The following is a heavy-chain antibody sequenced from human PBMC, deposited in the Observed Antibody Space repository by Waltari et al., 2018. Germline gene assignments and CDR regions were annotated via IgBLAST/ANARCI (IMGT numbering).Heavy chain of an antibody. CDR3: ARDNSSSSGLDY. V-gene: IGHV4-30-4*08. J-gene: IGHJ4*02. D-gene: IGHD6-6*01. CDR2: IYFSGST. Sequence: QVQLQESGPGLVKPSQTLSLTCTVSGGSTSSGHYSWSWIRQPPGQGLEWIGYIYFSGSTYYNPSLKSRVTISVDTSKNQFSLKLSSVTAADTAVYYCARDNSSSSGLDYWGQGTLVTVSS. CDR1: GGSTSSGHYS.